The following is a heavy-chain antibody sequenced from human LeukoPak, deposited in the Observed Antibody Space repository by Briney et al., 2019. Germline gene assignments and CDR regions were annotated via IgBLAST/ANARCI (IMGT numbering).Heavy chain of an antibody. CDR1: GFSFSSYA. J-gene: IGHJ4*02. CDR2: ISNNGGTT. Sequence: GGSLRLSCSASGFSFSSYAIYWVRQAPGKGLEYVSAISNNGGTTYYADSVKGRFTISRDNPKNTLYLQMSSLRAEDTAVYYCVRSDILNWGQGTLVTVSS. V-gene: IGHV3-64D*06. CDR3: VRSDILN.